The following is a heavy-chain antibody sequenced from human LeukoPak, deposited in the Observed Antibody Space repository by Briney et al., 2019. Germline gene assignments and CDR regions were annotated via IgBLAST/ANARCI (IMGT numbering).Heavy chain of an antibody. V-gene: IGHV4-59*01. D-gene: IGHD4-17*01. CDR3: ARQGYGSYFDY. CDR1: GASTSSSY. CDR2: IYYSGST. J-gene: IGHJ4*02. Sequence: SETLSLTCTVSGASTSSSYWSWIRQPPGKGLEWIGYIYYSGSTNYNPSLKSRVTIAVDTSKNQFSLKLSSVTAADTAVYYCARQGYGSYFDYWGQGTLVTVSS.